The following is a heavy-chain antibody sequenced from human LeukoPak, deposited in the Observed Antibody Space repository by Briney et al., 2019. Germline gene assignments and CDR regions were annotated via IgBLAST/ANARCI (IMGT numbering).Heavy chain of an antibody. CDR2: ISGSGGST. Sequence: GGSLRLSCAASGFTFSSYWMSWVRQAPGKGLEWVSAISGSGGSTYYADSVKGRFTISRDNSKNTLYLQMNSLRAEDTAVYYCAKERPPDGYNYGVHRSYFDYWGQGTLVTVSS. V-gene: IGHV3-23*01. CDR1: GFTFSSYW. D-gene: IGHD5-24*01. CDR3: AKERPPDGYNYGVHRSYFDY. J-gene: IGHJ4*02.